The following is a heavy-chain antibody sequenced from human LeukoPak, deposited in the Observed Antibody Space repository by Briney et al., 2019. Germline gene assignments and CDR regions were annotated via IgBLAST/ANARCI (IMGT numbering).Heavy chain of an antibody. D-gene: IGHD1-26*01. CDR2: IIPIFGTA. V-gene: IGHV1-69*06. J-gene: IGHJ5*02. CDR3: ATGLGVEVGPTEHNWFDP. Sequence: SVKVSCKASGGTFSSYAISWVRQAPGQGLEWMGGIIPIFGTAIYAQKFQGRVTMTEDTSTDTAYMELSSLRSEDTAVYYCATGLGVEVGPTEHNWFDPWGQGTLVTVSS. CDR1: GGTFSSYA.